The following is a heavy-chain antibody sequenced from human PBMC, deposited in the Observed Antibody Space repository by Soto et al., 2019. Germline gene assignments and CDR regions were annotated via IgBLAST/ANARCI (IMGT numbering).Heavy chain of an antibody. V-gene: IGHV3-48*01. CDR1: GFTFSSYS. CDR2: ISSSSSTI. Sequence: EVQLVESGGGLVQPGGSLRLSCAASGFTFSSYSMNWVRQAPGKGLEWVSYISSSSSTIYYADSVKGRFTISRDNAKNSLYLQMNSLRAEDTAVYYCAREEGYFGWLSGWFDPWGQGTLVTVSS. J-gene: IGHJ5*02. D-gene: IGHD3-9*01. CDR3: AREEGYFGWLSGWFDP.